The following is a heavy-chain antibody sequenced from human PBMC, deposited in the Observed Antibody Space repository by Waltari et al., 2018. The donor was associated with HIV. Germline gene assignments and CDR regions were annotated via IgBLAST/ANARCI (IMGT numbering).Heavy chain of an antibody. V-gene: IGHV1-8*01. D-gene: IGHD4-17*01. Sequence: QVQLVQSGAEVKKPGASVKVSCKASGYTFTSYDINWVRQATGQGLEWLGWINPNSGKTGYAQGFQGRVTMTRNTSISTAYMELSSLRSEDTAVYFCARGPQDYPKYYFDYWGQGTLVTVSS. CDR3: ARGPQDYPKYYFDY. CDR1: GYTFTSYD. CDR2: INPNSGKT. J-gene: IGHJ4*02.